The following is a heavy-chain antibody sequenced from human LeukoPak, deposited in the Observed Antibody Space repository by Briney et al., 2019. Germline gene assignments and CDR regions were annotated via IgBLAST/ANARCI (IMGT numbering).Heavy chain of an antibody. J-gene: IGHJ4*02. V-gene: IGHV4-39*01. CDR3: SRGGFPGYSTSWFY. CDR2: IYYSGST. Sequence: SETLSLTCTVSGGSISSSSYYWGWIRQPPGKGLEWIGNIYYSGSTYYNPSLKSRVTISVDTSKNQFSLKLSSVTAADTAVYYCSRGGFPGYSTSWFYWGQGTLVTVSS. CDR1: GGSISSSSYY. D-gene: IGHD6-13*01.